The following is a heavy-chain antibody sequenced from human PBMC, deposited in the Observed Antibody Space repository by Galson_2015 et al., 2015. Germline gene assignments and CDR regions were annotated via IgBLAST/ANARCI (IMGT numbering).Heavy chain of an antibody. CDR3: ARDLGGYDYGGFDY. D-gene: IGHD5-12*01. CDR1: GFTFSDYY. V-gene: IGHV3-11*06. J-gene: IGHJ4*02. CDR2: ISSSSSYT. Sequence: SLRLSCAASGFTFSDYYMSWIRQAPGKGLEWVSYISSSSSYTSYADSVKGRFTISRDNAKNSLYLQMNSLRAEDTAVYHCARDLGGYDYGGFDYWGQGTLVTVSS.